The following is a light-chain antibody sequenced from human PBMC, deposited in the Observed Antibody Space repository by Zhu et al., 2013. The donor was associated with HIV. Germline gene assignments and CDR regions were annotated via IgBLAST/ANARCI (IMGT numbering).Light chain of an antibody. J-gene: IGLJ2*01. CDR1: SSNIGSNT. CDR3: AAWDDSLGGVV. Sequence: QSVLTRPPSASGTPGQRVTISCSGSSSNIGSNTVNWYQQLPGTAPKLLIYSNNQRPSGVPDRFSGSKSGTSASLAISGLQSEDEADYYCAAWDDSLGGVVFGGGTKLTVL. CDR2: SNN. V-gene: IGLV1-44*01.